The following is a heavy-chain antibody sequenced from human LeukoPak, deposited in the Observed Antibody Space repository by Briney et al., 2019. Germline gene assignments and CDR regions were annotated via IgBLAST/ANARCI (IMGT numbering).Heavy chain of an antibody. D-gene: IGHD5-12*01. CDR1: GGTFSSYV. Sequence: SVHVSCEASGGTFSSYVLSWVRQAPGQGLAWMGGIIPIFGTANYAQKFQGRVTITTDESTSTAYMELSSLRSEDTAVYYCARAGGYSDKNWFYPWGEGTLVTVSS. CDR3: ARAGGYSDKNWFYP. CDR2: IIPIFGTA. J-gene: IGHJ5*02. V-gene: IGHV1-69*05.